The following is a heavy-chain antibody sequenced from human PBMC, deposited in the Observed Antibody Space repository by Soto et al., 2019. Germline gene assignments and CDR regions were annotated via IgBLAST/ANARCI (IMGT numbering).Heavy chain of an antibody. CDR2: INHSGST. CDR1: GGSFSGYY. D-gene: IGHD2-2*01. J-gene: IGHJ6*02. Sequence: SETLSLTCAVYGGSFSGYYWSWIRQPPGKGLEWIGEINHSGSTNYNPSLKSRVTISVDTSKNQFSLKLSSVTAADTAVYYCARGVVRGLIGPAAKAKFYYYYGMDVLGQGTTVTVSS. CDR3: ARGVVRGLIGPAAKAKFYYYYGMDV. V-gene: IGHV4-34*01.